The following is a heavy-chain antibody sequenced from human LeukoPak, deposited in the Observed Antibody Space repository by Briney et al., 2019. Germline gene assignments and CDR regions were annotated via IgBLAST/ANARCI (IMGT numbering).Heavy chain of an antibody. D-gene: IGHD3-16*01. CDR1: GFTFSDYY. Sequence: GGSLRLSCAASGFTFSDYYMSWIRQAPGKGLEWVSYISSSGSTIYYADSVKGRFTISRDNAKNSLYLQMNSLRSDDTAVYYCARDLILHYYYYMDVWGKGTTVTVSS. CDR3: ARDLILHYYYYMDV. J-gene: IGHJ6*03. V-gene: IGHV3-11*01. CDR2: ISSSGSTI.